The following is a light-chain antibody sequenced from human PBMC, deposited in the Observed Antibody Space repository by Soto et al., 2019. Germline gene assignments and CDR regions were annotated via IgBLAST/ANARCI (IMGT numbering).Light chain of an antibody. CDR1: QTISNW. V-gene: IGKV1-5*03. J-gene: IGKJ1*01. CDR3: QQYNSYSQT. CDR2: KAS. Sequence: QSTSTLSAAVGNRVPITCRASQTISNWLAWYQQKPGKAPKLLIYKASTLESGVPSRFSGSGSGTEFTLTIGSRQPEDFATYYCQQYNSYSQTCGQGTKVDIK.